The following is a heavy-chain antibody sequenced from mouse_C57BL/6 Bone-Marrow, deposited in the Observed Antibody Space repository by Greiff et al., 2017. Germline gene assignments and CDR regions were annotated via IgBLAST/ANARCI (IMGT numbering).Heavy chain of an antibody. V-gene: IGHV1-54*01. Sequence: QVQLQQSGAELVRPGTSVKVSCKASGYAFTNHLIEWVKQRPGQGLEWIGVINPGSGGTNYNEKFKGKATLTADKSSSTAYMQLSSLTSEDSAVYFCATTGTGWFAYWGQGTLVTVSA. CDR2: INPGSGGT. CDR1: GYAFTNHL. CDR3: ATTGTGWFAY. J-gene: IGHJ3*01. D-gene: IGHD4-1*02.